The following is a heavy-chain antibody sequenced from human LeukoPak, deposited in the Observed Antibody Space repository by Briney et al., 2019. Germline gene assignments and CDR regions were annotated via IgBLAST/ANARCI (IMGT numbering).Heavy chain of an antibody. D-gene: IGHD5-18*01. CDR3: AREQRDTAMSRGLDY. V-gene: IGHV4-4*07. CDR1: GGSISSYY. J-gene: IGHJ4*02. CDR2: IYTSGST. Sequence: KPSETLSLTCTVSGGSISSYYWSWIRQPAGKGLEWIGRIYTSGSTNYNPSLKSPVTMSLDTSKSQFSLKLSSVTAADTAVYYCAREQRDTAMSRGLDYWGQGTLVTVSS.